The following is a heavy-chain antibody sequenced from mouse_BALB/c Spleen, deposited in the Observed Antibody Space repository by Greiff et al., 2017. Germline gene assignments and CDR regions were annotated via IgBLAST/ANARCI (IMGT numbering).Heavy chain of an antibody. CDR3: ARHEDYGNFSWFAY. CDR2: INSNGGST. Sequence: EVKLVESGGGLVKLGGSLKLSCAASGFTFSSYYMSWVRQTPEKRLELVAAINSNGGSTYYPDTVKGRFTISRDNAKNTLYLQMSSLKSEDTALYYCARHEDYGNFSWFAYWGQGTLVTVSA. J-gene: IGHJ3*01. CDR1: GFTFSSYY. D-gene: IGHD2-1*01. V-gene: IGHV5-6-2*01.